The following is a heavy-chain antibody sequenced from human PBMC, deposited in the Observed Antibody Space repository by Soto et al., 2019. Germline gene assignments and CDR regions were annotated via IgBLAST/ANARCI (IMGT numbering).Heavy chain of an antibody. J-gene: IGHJ4*02. CDR2: FNPKNGNT. D-gene: IGHD3-10*01. V-gene: IGHV1-18*01. Sequence: ASVKVSCKASGYTFTNYGINWLRQARGQGIEWMGWFNPKNGNTNYAQTFEGRLNLTTDTSTSTAFMELSNLRYDDKAFYYCERVNFGEPFDSLGQGTLVTLSS. CDR3: ERVNFGEPFDS. CDR1: GYTFTNYG.